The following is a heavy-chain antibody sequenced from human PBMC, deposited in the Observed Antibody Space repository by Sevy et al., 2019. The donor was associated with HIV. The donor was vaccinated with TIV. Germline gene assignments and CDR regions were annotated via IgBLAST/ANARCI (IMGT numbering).Heavy chain of an antibody. Sequence: SETLSLTCTVSGDSISSGGYYWSWIRQHPGKGLEWIGYIYYSGSTYYNPSLKSRVTISVDTSKNQFSLKLSSVTAADTAVYYCAAVDTAMVTTAFDIWGQGTMVTVSS. CDR2: IYYSGST. D-gene: IGHD5-18*01. CDR1: GDSISSGGYY. V-gene: IGHV4-31*03. CDR3: AAVDTAMVTTAFDI. J-gene: IGHJ3*02.